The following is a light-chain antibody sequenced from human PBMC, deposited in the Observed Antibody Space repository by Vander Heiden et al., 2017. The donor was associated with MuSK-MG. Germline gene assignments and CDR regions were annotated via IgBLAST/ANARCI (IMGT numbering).Light chain of an antibody. CDR2: VAS. J-gene: IGKJ4*01. Sequence: DIQLTQSPSFLSASVGDRVTITCRASPGIRCFLAWYQQKPGKAPKLLIYVASTLQRGVPSRFSGSGSGTDLTLTISSLQPEDFAAYYCQQHNSYPPAFGGGTKVEIK. CDR1: PGIRCF. V-gene: IGKV1-9*01. CDR3: QQHNSYPPA.